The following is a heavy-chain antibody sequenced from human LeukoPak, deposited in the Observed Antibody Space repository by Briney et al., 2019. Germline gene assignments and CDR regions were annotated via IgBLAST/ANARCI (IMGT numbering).Heavy chain of an antibody. Sequence: GGSLRLSCVASGFTFRGYTMQWVRQAPGKGLEWVASISGDNLYDNNVSIHYTDSVRGRFTISRDNSKNSVFLEMNSLRAEDTAIYYCARDRGASYYESGPSDYGGHGTLVTVFS. V-gene: IGHV3-21*01. CDR1: GFTFRGYT. J-gene: IGHJ4*01. CDR2: ISGDNLYDNNVSI. D-gene: IGHD3-16*01. CDR3: ARDRGASYYESGPSDY.